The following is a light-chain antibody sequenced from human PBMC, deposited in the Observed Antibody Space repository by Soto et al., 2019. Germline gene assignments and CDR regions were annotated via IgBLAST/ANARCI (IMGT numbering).Light chain of an antibody. Sequence: IVMTQSPATLSVSPGESATLSCRASQSISNNLAWYQHKPGQAPRLLIYGVSTRATGIPARFSGSGSGTEFTLTISSLQSEDFAVYYCQQYNTWPPDTCGQGTKLEIK. CDR1: QSISNN. J-gene: IGKJ2*01. V-gene: IGKV3-15*01. CDR3: QQYNTWPPDT. CDR2: GVS.